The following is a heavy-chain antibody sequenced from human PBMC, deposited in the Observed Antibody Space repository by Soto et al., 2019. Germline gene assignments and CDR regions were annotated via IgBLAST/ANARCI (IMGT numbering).Heavy chain of an antibody. CDR1: GFSFTSYC. Sequence: GESLKISCKGSGFSFTSYCISWVRQMPGKGLEWMGVIYASDSDTSYSPSFQGQVTISADKSISTAYLQWSSLKASDTAMYYCARQEYSSWSPAFDFWGQGTMVTVSS. CDR3: ARQEYSSWSPAFDF. CDR2: IYASDSDT. J-gene: IGHJ3*01. V-gene: IGHV5-51*01. D-gene: IGHD6-6*01.